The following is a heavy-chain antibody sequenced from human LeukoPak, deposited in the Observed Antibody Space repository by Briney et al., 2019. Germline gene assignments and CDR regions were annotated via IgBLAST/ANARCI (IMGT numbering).Heavy chain of an antibody. Sequence: SVKVSCKASGGTFSSYAISWVRQAPGQGLEWMGGIIPIFGTANYAQKFQGRVTITADESTSTAYMELCSLRSEDTAVYYCARPPSASQHYYYGMDVWGQGTTVTVSS. J-gene: IGHJ6*02. D-gene: IGHD6-6*01. CDR1: GGTFSSYA. CDR2: IIPIFGTA. CDR3: ARPPSASQHYYYGMDV. V-gene: IGHV1-69*13.